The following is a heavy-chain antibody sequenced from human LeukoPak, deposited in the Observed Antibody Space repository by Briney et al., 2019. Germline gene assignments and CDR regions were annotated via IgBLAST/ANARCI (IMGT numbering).Heavy chain of an antibody. D-gene: IGHD3-10*01. J-gene: IGHJ4*02. CDR2: ISSSCYI. V-gene: IGHV3-21*01. CDR1: GFTLSSYS. Sequence: GGALRLSCAASGFTLSSYSMNWVRQAPGKGLEWVSSISSSCYIYYADSVKGRFTISRDNAKSSLYLQMNSLRAEDTAVYYCARDYQNYYGDYWGQGTLVTVSS. CDR3: ARDYQNYYGDY.